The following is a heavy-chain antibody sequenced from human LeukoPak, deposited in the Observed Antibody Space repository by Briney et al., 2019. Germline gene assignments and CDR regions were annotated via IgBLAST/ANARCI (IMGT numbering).Heavy chain of an antibody. CDR1: GSTFDDYG. CDR2: INWNGGST. D-gene: IGHD2-2*01. J-gene: IGHJ6*03. V-gene: IGHV3-20*04. Sequence: GGSLRLSCAASGSTFDDYGISWVRQAPGKGLEWVSGINWNGGSTGYADSVKGRFTISRDNAKNSLYLQMNSLRAEDTALYYCAREVYCSSTSCYYYYYMDVWGRGTTVTVSS. CDR3: AREVYCSSTSCYYYYYMDV.